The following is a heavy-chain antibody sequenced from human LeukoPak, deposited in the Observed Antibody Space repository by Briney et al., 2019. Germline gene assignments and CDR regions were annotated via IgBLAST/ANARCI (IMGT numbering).Heavy chain of an antibody. CDR1: GFIFSRYW. CDR2: VKEDGSEQ. Sequence: GGSLRLSCAASGFIFSRYWMSWVRQAPGKGLEWVANVKEDGSEQYYVDSVRGRFTISRDNAKNSIYLQMNSLRVEDTAVYYCVRDEEITLGIDYCGQGTLVTASP. D-gene: IGHD3-16*01. V-gene: IGHV3-7*01. J-gene: IGHJ4*02. CDR3: VRDEEITLGIDY.